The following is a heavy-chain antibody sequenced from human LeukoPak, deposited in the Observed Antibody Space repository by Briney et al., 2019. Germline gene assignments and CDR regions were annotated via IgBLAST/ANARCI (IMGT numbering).Heavy chain of an antibody. Sequence: SVKVSCKASGGTFSSYATSWVRQAPGQGLEWMGGIIPIFGTANYAQKFQGRVTITTDESTSTAYMELSSLRSEDTAVYYCAREDIVVVPAARGAFDIWGQGTMVTVSS. CDR2: IIPIFGTA. D-gene: IGHD2-2*01. CDR1: GGTFSSYA. CDR3: AREDIVVVPAARGAFDI. J-gene: IGHJ3*02. V-gene: IGHV1-69*05.